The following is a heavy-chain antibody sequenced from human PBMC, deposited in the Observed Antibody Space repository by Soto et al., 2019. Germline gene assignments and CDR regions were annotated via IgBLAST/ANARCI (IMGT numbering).Heavy chain of an antibody. CDR3: ARGRFWSGFYYFDY. D-gene: IGHD3-3*01. V-gene: IGHV3-7*01. CDR1: GFTFSSYW. Sequence: GGSLRLSCAASGFTFSSYWMSWVRQTPGKGLEWVANIKEDGSVKYYVDSVKGRFTMSRDNAKNSLYLQMNSLRAEDTAVFYCARGRFWSGFYYFDYWGQGTLVTVSS. J-gene: IGHJ4*02. CDR2: IKEDGSVK.